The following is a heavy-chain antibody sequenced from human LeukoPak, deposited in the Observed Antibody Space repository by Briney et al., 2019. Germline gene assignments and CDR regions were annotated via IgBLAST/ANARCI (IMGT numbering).Heavy chain of an antibody. D-gene: IGHD2-15*01. Sequence: GSLRLSCAASGFTFSSYSMNWVRQAPGKGLEWVGYINCSGSTNYNPSLKSRVTISVDTSKNQFSLKLSSVTAADTAVYYCATWRYCSGGSCYGNYYMDVWGKGTTVTVSS. V-gene: IGHV4-59*01. J-gene: IGHJ6*03. CDR3: ATWRYCSGGSCYGNYYMDV. CDR1: GFTFSSYS. CDR2: INCSGST.